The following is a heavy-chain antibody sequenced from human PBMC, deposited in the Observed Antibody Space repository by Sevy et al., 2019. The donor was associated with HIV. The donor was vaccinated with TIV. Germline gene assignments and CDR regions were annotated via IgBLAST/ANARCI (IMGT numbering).Heavy chain of an antibody. J-gene: IGHJ3*01. CDR1: AFTFSSYD. D-gene: IGHD6-13*01. CDR3: ARETAADAFEV. Sequence: GGSLRLSCAATAFTFSSYDMHWVRQVAGKGLEWVSSIGLSGDTYFAGSVKGRFTISRDNVKNYLYLQMSSLRARDTAVYYGARETAADAFEVWGQGHSSPSPQ. CDR2: IGLSGDT. V-gene: IGHV3-13*01.